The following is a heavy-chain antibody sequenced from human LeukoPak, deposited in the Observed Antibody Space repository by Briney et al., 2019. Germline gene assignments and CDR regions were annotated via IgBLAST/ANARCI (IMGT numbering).Heavy chain of an antibody. D-gene: IGHD3-10*01. CDR3: ARAPPYYGSGSYWFDP. CDR2: IYPGDSDT. J-gene: IGHJ5*02. CDR1: GYSFTSYW. V-gene: IGHV5-51*01. Sequence: GESLKISCKGSGYSFTSYWIGWVRQMPGKGLEWMGIIYPGDSDTRYSPSFQGQVTISADKSISTAYLQWSSLKASDTAMYYCARAPPYYGSGSYWFDPWGQGTLVTVSS.